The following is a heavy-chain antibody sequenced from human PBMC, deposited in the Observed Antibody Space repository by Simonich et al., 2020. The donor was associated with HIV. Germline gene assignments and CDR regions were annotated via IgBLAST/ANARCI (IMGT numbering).Heavy chain of an antibody. J-gene: IGHJ4*02. V-gene: IGHV4-34*02. CDR1: GGSFSDYF. CDR2: INYTGRP. D-gene: IGHD7-27*01. Sequence: QVQLQQWGAGLLKPSETLSLTCALYGGSFSDYFWTWIRQSPGKGLEWIGEINYTGRPNYNPSLKSRVTISLDTSKKQFSLKLSSVTAADTAVYYCARGGVGNWAFDFWGQGTLVTVSS. CDR3: ARGGVGNWAFDF.